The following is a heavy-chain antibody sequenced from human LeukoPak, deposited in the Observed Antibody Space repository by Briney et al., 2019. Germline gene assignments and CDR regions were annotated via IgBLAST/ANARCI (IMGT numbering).Heavy chain of an antibody. CDR3: VRGADTGYSSDS. Sequence: PGGSLRLSCAVSGFTFSSYWMHWVRQAPGKGLVWVSRINSDGRSTNYADSVKGRFSISRDNAENTLYLQMNSLRVEDTAVYYCVRGADTGYSSDSWGQGTLVTVSS. D-gene: IGHD3-9*01. V-gene: IGHV3-74*01. J-gene: IGHJ4*02. CDR1: GFTFSSYW. CDR2: INSDGRST.